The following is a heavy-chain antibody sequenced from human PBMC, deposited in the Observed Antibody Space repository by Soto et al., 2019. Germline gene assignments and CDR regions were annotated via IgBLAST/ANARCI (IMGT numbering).Heavy chain of an antibody. Sequence: GGSLRLSCAASGFTFSSYFMSWVRQAPGKGLEWVSTISGTGSSTYYADSVQGRFTMSRDNSNNTLYLQMNSLRAEDTAVYYCATAPLYEIDPWGQGTLVTVSS. CDR3: ATAPLYEIDP. CDR1: GFTFSSYF. V-gene: IGHV3-23*01. D-gene: IGHD3-3*01. CDR2: ISGTGSST. J-gene: IGHJ5*02.